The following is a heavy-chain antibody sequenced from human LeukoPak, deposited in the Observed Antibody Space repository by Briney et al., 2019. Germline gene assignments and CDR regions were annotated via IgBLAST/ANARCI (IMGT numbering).Heavy chain of an antibody. CDR3: ARDWPPSSSGYDVPGSY. Sequence: PGGSLRLSCAASGFTVSSNYMSWVRQAPGKGLEWVSNIYGAGSTYYADSVKGRFTISKDNSKNTLYLQMNSLRAEDTAVYYCARDWPPSSSGYDVPGSYWGQGTLVTVSS. J-gene: IGHJ4*02. D-gene: IGHD5-12*01. CDR2: IYGAGST. CDR1: GFTVSSNY. V-gene: IGHV3-53*01.